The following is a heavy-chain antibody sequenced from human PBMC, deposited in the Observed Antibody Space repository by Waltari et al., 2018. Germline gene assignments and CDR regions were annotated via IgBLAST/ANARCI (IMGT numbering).Heavy chain of an antibody. Sequence: EVQLVESGGGLVKPGGSLRLSCAASGFTFSSYSMNWVRQAPGKGLEWVSSISSSSSYIYYADSVKGRFTISRDNAKNSLYLQMNSLRAEDTAVYYCASSLHYYDSSGYYPEGFDYWGQGTLVTVSS. CDR3: ASSLHYYDSSGYYPEGFDY. D-gene: IGHD3-22*01. CDR2: ISSSSSYI. CDR1: GFTFSSYS. J-gene: IGHJ4*02. V-gene: IGHV3-21*01.